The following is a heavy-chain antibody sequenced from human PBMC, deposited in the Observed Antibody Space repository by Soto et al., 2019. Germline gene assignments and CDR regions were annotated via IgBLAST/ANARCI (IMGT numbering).Heavy chain of an antibody. CDR2: ISYDGSNK. V-gene: IGHV3-30-3*01. D-gene: IGHD3-22*01. Sequence: QVQLVESGGGVVQPGRSLRLSCAASGFTFSSYAMHWVRQAPGKGLEWVAVISYDGSNKYYADSVKGRFTISRDNSKNTLFLQMNSLRAEDTAVYYCARDTHYYYDSSGYFGYWGQGTLVTVSS. CDR1: GFTFSSYA. CDR3: ARDTHYYYDSSGYFGY. J-gene: IGHJ4*02.